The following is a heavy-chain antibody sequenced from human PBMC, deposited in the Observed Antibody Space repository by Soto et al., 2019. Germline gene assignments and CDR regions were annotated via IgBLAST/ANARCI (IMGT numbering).Heavy chain of an antibody. CDR3: ARARLVVGATNDAFDI. V-gene: IGHV1-69*13. CDR2: IIPIFGTA. CDR1: GGTFLSHA. J-gene: IGHJ3*02. D-gene: IGHD1-26*01. Sequence: AVKVCCKASGGTFLSHAISGVRQAPGQGLEWMGGIIPIFGTANYAQKFQGRVTITADESTSTAYMELSSLRSEDTAVYYCARARLVVGATNDAFDIWGQGTMV.